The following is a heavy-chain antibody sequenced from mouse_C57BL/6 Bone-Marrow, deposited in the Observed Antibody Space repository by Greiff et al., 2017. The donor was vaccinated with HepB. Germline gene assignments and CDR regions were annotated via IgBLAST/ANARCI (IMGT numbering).Heavy chain of an antibody. J-gene: IGHJ4*01. V-gene: IGHV5-9*01. CDR1: GFTFSSYT. CDR2: ISGGGGNT. Sequence: EVQLVESGGGLVKPGGSLKLSCAASGFTFSSYTMSWVRQTPEKRLEWVATISGGGGNTYYPDSVKGRFTISRDNAKNTLYLQMSSLRSEDTALYYCARQDPYSNYVFYAMDYWGQGTSVTVSS. D-gene: IGHD2-5*01. CDR3: ARQDPYSNYVFYAMDY.